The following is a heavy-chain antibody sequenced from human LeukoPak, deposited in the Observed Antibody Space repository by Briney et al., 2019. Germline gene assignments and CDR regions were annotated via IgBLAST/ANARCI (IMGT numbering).Heavy chain of an antibody. CDR1: GYTFTDYD. J-gene: IGHJ6*03. Sequence: GASVKVSCKASGYTFTDYDITWVRQAPGQGLEWMGWISPYTGKTKSSQKFQGRVTMTTVTSTGTAYMDVRSLRSDDTAVYYCARRVLPVGVLGRRQDSSYYHYMDVWGKGTTVTVSS. CDR2: ISPYTGKT. D-gene: IGHD2-2*01. CDR3: ARRVLPVGVLGRRQDSSYYHYMDV. V-gene: IGHV1-18*01.